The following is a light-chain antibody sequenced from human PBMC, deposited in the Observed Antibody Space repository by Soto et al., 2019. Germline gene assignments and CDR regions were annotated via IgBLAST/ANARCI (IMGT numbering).Light chain of an antibody. J-gene: IGKJ1*01. V-gene: IGKV1-5*01. CDR1: QIINSW. CDR3: QQYNSFSLA. Sequence: DIQMTQSPSTLSASVGDRVTITCRASQIINSWLAWYQQKPGKAPKLLIYDASSLESGVPSRFSGSISGTEFTLTISSLQPDDFATYYCQQYNSFSLAFGQGTKVDIK. CDR2: DAS.